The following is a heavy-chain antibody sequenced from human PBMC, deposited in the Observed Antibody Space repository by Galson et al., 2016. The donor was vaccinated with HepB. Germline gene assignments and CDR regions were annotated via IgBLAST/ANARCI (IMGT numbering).Heavy chain of an antibody. CDR3: ARDLSGPDH. V-gene: IGHV3-74*01. CDR2: IEPDGNSP. J-gene: IGHJ4*02. Sequence: MHWLRQVPGKGLVWVSRIEPDGNSPIYADSVKGRFTISRDNAENMLYLQMNSLRAEDTAIYYCARDLSGPDHWGQGTQVTVSP.